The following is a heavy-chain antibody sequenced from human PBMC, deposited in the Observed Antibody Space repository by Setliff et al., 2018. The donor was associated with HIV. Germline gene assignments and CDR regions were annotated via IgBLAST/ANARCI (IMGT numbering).Heavy chain of an antibody. CDR3: ARESTDSSGYYRGYFDY. D-gene: IGHD6-19*01. V-gene: IGHV4-39*02. CDR2: IHYSGTT. Sequence: SETLSLTCTVSGGSIGTGASYWGWIRQPPGKGLEWIGSIHYSGTTYYNPSLNIRVTMSVDLAKNQFSLNLRSATAADTAVYYCARESTDSSGYYRGYFDYWGQGTLVTVSS. CDR1: GGSIGTGASY. J-gene: IGHJ4*02.